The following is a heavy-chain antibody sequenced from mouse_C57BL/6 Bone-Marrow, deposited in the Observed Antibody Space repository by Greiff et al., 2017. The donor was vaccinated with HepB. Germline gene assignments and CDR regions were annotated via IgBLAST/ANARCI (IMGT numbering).Heavy chain of an antibody. CDR3: ARSREFAY. Sequence: EVKLVESGGGLVKPGGSLKLSCAASGFTFSDYGMHWVRQAPEKGLEWVAYISSGSSTIYYADTVKGRFTISRDNAKNTLFLQMTSLRSEDTAMYYCARSREFAYWGQGTLVTVSA. CDR2: ISSGSSTI. J-gene: IGHJ3*01. V-gene: IGHV5-17*01. CDR1: GFTFSDYG.